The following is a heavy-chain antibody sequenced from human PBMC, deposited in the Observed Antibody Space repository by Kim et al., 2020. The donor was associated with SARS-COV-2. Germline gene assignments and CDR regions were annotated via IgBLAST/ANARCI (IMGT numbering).Heavy chain of an antibody. CDR3: ARHSSLIYAIDAFDI. J-gene: IGHJ3*02. V-gene: IGHV4-59*08. Sequence: SETLSLTCTVSGGSISSYYWSWIRQPPGKGLEWIGYIYYSGSTNYNPSLKSRVTISVDTSKNQFSLKLSSVTAADTAVYYCARHSSLIYAIDAFDIWGQG. CDR2: IYYSGST. D-gene: IGHD3-9*01. CDR1: GGSISSYY.